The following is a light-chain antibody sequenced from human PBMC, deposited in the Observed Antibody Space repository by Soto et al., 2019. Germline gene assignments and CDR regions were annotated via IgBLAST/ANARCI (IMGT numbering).Light chain of an antibody. CDR3: SSYTTSNTRQIV. CDR2: DVS. Sequence: QSVLTQPAXVSGSPGQSITISCTGTSSDVGGYNYVSWYQHHPGKAPKLIIYDVSNRPSGVSIRFSGSKSDNTASLTISGLQPEDEADYHCSSYTTSNTRQIVFGTGTKVTVL. V-gene: IGLV2-14*03. J-gene: IGLJ1*01. CDR1: SSDVGGYNY.